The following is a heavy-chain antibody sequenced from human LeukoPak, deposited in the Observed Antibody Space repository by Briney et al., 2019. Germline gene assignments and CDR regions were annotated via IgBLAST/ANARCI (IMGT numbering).Heavy chain of an antibody. CDR2: IYSGGST. Sequence: GGSLRLSYAASGFTVSSNYMIWVRQAPGKGLEWVSAIYSGGSTYYADSVKGRFTISRDNSKNTLYLQMNSLRAEDTAVYYCAGGPSPKYYDILTGYSDYWGQGTLVTVSS. D-gene: IGHD3-9*01. CDR3: AGGPSPKYYDILTGYSDY. CDR1: GFTVSSNY. J-gene: IGHJ4*02. V-gene: IGHV3-66*01.